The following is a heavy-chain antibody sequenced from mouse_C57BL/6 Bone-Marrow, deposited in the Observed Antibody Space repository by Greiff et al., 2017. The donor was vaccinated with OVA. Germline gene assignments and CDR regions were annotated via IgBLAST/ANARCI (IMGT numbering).Heavy chain of an antibody. V-gene: IGHV5-6*01. CDR2: ISSGGSST. CDR1: GFTFSSYG. Sequence: EVQLVESGGDLVKPGGSLKLSCAASGFTFSSYGMSWVRQTPDKRLEWVATISSGGSSTYYPDSVKGRFTISRDNAKNTLYLQMSSLKSEDTAMYYCARRAVVVNYWYFDVWGTGTTVTVSS. J-gene: IGHJ1*03. CDR3: ARRAVVVNYWYFDV. D-gene: IGHD1-1*01.